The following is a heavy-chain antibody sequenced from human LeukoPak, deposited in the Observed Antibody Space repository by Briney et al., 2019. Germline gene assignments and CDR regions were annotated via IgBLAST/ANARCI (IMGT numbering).Heavy chain of an antibody. CDR1: GYTFTSYA. D-gene: IGHD6-19*01. CDR2: INTNTGNP. CDR3: ARDQKPPYIAVASPYYYYYYMDV. Sequence: ASVKVSCKASGYTFTSYAMNWVRQAPGQGLEWMGWINTNTGNPTYAQGFTGRFVFSLDTSVSTAYLQISSLKAEDTAVYYCARDQKPPYIAVASPYYYYYYMDVWGKGTTVTVSS. V-gene: IGHV7-4-1*02. J-gene: IGHJ6*03.